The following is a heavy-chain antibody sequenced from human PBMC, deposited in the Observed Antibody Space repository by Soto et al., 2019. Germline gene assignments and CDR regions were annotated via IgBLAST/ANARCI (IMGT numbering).Heavy chain of an antibody. CDR2: ISAYNGNT. Sequence: ASVKVSCKASGYTFTSYGISWVRQAPGQGLEWMGWISAYNGNTNYAQKLQGRVTMTTDTSTSTAYMELRSLRSDDTAVYYCAHIGRGDNKGVSYYYGLDVWGQGTTVTVSS. CDR1: GYTFTSYG. V-gene: IGHV1-18*04. J-gene: IGHJ6*02. CDR3: AHIGRGDNKGVSYYYGLDV. D-gene: IGHD3-10*01.